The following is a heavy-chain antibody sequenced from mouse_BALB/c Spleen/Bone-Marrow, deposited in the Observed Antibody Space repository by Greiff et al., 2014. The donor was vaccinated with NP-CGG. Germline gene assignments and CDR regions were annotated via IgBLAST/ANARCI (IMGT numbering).Heavy chain of an antibody. D-gene: IGHD1-1*01. CDR3: ARRGSSPYYFDY. CDR2: INSNGGST. J-gene: IGHJ2*01. CDR1: GFTFSSYY. V-gene: IGHV5-6-2*01. Sequence: LQQSGGGLVKLGGSLKLSCAASGFTFSSYYMSWVRQTPEKRLELVAAINSNGGSTYYPDTVKGRFTISRDNAKNTLYLQMSSLKSEDTALYYCARRGSSPYYFDYWGQGTTLTVSS.